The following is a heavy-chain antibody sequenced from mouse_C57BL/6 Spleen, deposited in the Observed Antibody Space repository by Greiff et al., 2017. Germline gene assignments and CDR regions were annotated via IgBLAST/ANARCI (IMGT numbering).Heavy chain of an antibody. J-gene: IGHJ3*01. D-gene: IGHD2-4*01. CDR3: ARGDDYDEGAWFAY. Sequence: EVMLVESEGGLVQPGSSMKLSCTASGFTFSDYYMAWVRQVPEKGLEWVANINYDGSSTYYLDSLKSRFIISRDNAKNILYLQMSSLKSEDTATYYCARGDDYDEGAWFAYWGQGTLVTVSA. CDR1: GFTFSDYY. V-gene: IGHV5-16*01. CDR2: INYDGSST.